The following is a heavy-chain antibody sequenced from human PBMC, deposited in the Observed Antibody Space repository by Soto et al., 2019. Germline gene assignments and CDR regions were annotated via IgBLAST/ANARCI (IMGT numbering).Heavy chain of an antibody. Sequence: QVQLVQSGAEVKKPGSSVNVSCRASGGTFSNHAVGWVRQAPGQGLEWMGGIILPFGTANFAQKLQGRVTITADESRATTYMEFSILRFEDTAVYYCTRGPDYEGYFDFWGQGTLVTVSS. CDR2: IILPFGTA. CDR1: GGTFSNHA. D-gene: IGHD4-17*01. CDR3: TRGPDYEGYFDF. J-gene: IGHJ4*02. V-gene: IGHV1-69*12.